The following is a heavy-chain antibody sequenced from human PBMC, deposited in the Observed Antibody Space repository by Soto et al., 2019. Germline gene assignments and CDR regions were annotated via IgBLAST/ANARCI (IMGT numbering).Heavy chain of an antibody. V-gene: IGHV3-48*03. CDR1: GFTFSSYE. CDR2: ISSSGSTI. Sequence: EVQLVESGGGLVQPGGSLRLSCAASGFTFSSYEMNWVRQAPGKGLEWVSYISSSGSTIYYADSVKGRFTISRDNAKNSLYLQMNSLRAEDTAVYYCARREMWPADIDDRVFDYWGQGTLVTVSS. J-gene: IGHJ4*02. CDR3: ARREMWPADIDDRVFDY. D-gene: IGHD2-2*01.